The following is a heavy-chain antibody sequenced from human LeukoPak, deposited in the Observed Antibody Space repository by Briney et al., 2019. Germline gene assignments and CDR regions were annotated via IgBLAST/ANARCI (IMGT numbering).Heavy chain of an antibody. CDR2: IYYSGST. CDR1: GGSVSSGSYY. V-gene: IGHV4-61*01. J-gene: IGHJ4*02. D-gene: IGHD3-22*01. Sequence: TSETLSLTCTVSGGSVSSGSYYWSWIRQPPGKGLEWIGYIYYSGSTNYNPSLKSRVTISVDTSMNQFSLKLSSVTAADMAVYYCASGGYDSSGYTWGQGTLVTVSS. CDR3: ASGGYDSSGYT.